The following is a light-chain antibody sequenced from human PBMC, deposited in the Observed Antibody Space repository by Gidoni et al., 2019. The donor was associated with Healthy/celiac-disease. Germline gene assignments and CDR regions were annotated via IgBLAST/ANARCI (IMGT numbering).Light chain of an antibody. CDR2: GNS. CDR3: QSYDSSLSGVV. J-gene: IGLJ2*01. V-gene: IGLV1-40*01. Sequence: QSVLTQPPPVSGAPGQRVTISCTGSSSNIGAGYDVHWYQQLPGTAPKLLIYGNSKRPSGVPDRFSGSKSCTSASLAITGLQAEDEADYYCQSYDSSLSGVVFGGGTKLTVL. CDR1: SSNIGAGYD.